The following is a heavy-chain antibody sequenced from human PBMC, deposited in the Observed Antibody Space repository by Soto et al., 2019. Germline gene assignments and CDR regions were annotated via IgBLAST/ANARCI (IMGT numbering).Heavy chain of an antibody. J-gene: IGHJ5*02. V-gene: IGHV1-18*01. D-gene: IGHD3-10*01. CDR3: ARDRIHYYGSGRPEAYNWFDP. CDR1: GYTFTSYG. Sequence: ASVKVSCKASGYTFTSYGISWVRQAPGQGLEWMGWISAHNGNKKYAQKLQGRVTITADKSTSTAYMELSSLRSEDTAVYYCARDRIHYYGSGRPEAYNWFDPWGQGTLVTVSS. CDR2: ISAHNGNK.